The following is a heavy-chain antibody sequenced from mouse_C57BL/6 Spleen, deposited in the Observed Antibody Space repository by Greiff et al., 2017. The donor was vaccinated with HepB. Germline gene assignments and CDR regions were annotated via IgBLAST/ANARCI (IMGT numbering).Heavy chain of an antibody. V-gene: IGHV1-18*01. D-gene: IGHD1-1*01. CDR3: ARRTYYYGSTYFDY. Sequence: EVQLQQSGPELVKPGASVKIPCKASGYTFTDYNMDWVKQSHGKSLEWIGDINPNNGGTIYNQKFKGKATLTVDKSSSTAYMQLSSLTSEDSAVYYCARRTYYYGSTYFDYWGQGTTLTVSS. CDR1: GYTFTDYN. J-gene: IGHJ2*01. CDR2: INPNNGGT.